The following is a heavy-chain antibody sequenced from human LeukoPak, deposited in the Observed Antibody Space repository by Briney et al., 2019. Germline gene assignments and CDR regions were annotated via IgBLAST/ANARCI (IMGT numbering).Heavy chain of an antibody. V-gene: IGHV6-1*01. CDR1: GDSVSSNSAA. CDR2: TYYRSKWYN. D-gene: IGHD5-12*01. CDR3: AREVSSPGYSGYDPHYYYMDV. J-gene: IGHJ6*03. Sequence: SQTLSLTCAISGDSVSSNSAAWNWIRQSPSRGLEWLGRTYYRSKWYNDYAVSVKSRITINPDTSKNQFSLQLNSVTPEDTAVYYCAREVSSPGYSGYDPHYYYMDVWGKGTTVTVSS.